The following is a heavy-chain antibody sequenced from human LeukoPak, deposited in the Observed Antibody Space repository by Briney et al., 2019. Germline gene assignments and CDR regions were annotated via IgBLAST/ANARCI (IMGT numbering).Heavy chain of an antibody. J-gene: IGHJ5*02. Sequence: SETLSLTCTVSGGSISSYYWSWIRQPPGKGLEWIGYTYYSGSTNYNPSLKSRVTISVDTSKNQFSLKLSSVTAADTAVYYCARGRLLRYFDWSLFDPWGQGTLVTVSS. CDR1: GGSISSYY. CDR2: TYYSGST. CDR3: ARGRLLRYFDWSLFDP. V-gene: IGHV4-59*01. D-gene: IGHD3-9*01.